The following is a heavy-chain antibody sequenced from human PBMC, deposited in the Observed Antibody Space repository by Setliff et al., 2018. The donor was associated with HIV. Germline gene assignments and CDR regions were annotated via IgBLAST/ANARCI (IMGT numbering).Heavy chain of an antibody. CDR1: CYMFIAYG. CDR2: IGPYNGRT. V-gene: IGHV1-2*02. Sequence: ASVKVSCKTSCYMFIAYGMSWVRRAPGQGLEWMGWIGPYNGRTEYAQNFQGRVTVTRDTSINTAYVELNSLKSDDTAVYYCARDYLHVFDIWGQGTMVTVSS. J-gene: IGHJ3*02. CDR3: ARDYLHVFDI.